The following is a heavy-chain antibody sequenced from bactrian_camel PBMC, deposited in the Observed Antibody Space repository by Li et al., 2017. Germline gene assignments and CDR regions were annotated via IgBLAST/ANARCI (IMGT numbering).Heavy chain of an antibody. CDR3: AADRGGISSSWLTIGHYNY. CDR2: LRTANSYT. V-gene: IGHV3S53*01. J-gene: IGHJ4*01. CDR1: EAGTTIGA. Sequence: HVQLVESGGGSVQAGGSLTLSCAYSEAGTTIGAMAWFRQAPGKKREGVAALRTANSYTTYADSVKGRFTISKDNTKKALYLQMTGLTPEDTAVYFCAADRGGISSSWLTIGHYNYWGQGTQVTVS. D-gene: IGHD1*01.